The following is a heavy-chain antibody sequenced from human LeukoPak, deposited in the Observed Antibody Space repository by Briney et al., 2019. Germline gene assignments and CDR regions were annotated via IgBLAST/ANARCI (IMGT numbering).Heavy chain of an antibody. D-gene: IGHD6-13*01. CDR1: GFTFSSYS. CDR2: ISSSSSYI. V-gene: IGHV3-21*01. CDR3: ATLTAANNWLDP. J-gene: IGHJ5*02. Sequence: GGSLRLSCAASGFTFSSYSMNWVRQAPGKGLEWVSSISSSSSYIYYADSVKGRFTISRDNAKNSLDLQMNSLRAEDTAVYYCATLTAANNWLDPWGQGTLVTVSS.